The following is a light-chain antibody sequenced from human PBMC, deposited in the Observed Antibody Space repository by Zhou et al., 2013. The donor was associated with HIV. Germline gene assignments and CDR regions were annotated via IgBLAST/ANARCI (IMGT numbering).Light chain of an antibody. CDR1: QDISRW. CDR3: QQANSFPPT. V-gene: IGKV1-12*01. Sequence: DIQMTQSPSSVSASVGDRVTITCRASQDISRWLAWYQQKPGKAPKILMYAASSLQSGVPSRFSGSGSGTDFTLTISSLQPEDFATYYCQQANSFPPTFGGGTKVEIK. CDR2: AAS. J-gene: IGKJ4*01.